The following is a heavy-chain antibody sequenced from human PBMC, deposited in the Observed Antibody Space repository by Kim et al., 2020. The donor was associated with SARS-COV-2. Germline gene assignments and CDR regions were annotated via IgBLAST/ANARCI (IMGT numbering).Heavy chain of an antibody. D-gene: IGHD5-18*01. CDR3: ASLGGYSYGYRTVY. Sequence: GGSLRLSCAASGFTFSSYGMHWVRQAPGKGLEWVAVISYDGSNKYYADSVKGRFTISRDNSKNTLYLQMNSLRAEDTAVYYCASLGGYSYGYRTVYWGQGTLVTVSS. J-gene: IGHJ4*02. CDR1: GFTFSSYG. V-gene: IGHV3-33*05. CDR2: ISYDGSNK.